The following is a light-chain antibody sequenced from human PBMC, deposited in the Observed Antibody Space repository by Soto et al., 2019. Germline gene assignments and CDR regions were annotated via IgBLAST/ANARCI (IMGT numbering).Light chain of an antibody. Sequence: EIVWNQYPVTLSLSPGERATLSCRASQSVSSYLAWYQQKPGQAPRLLIYDASNRATGIPARFSGIGSGTDFTLTIDNLETEDFAVYYCQQRSNWPTITFGQGTRLEIK. CDR3: QQRSNWPTIT. CDR1: QSVSSY. CDR2: DAS. V-gene: IGKV3-11*01. J-gene: IGKJ5*01.